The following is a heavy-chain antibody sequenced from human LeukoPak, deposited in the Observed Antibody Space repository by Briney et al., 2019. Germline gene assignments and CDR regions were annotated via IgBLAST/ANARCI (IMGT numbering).Heavy chain of an antibody. V-gene: IGHV3-11*04. CDR3: ARDAPWGYCSSTSCYSLDY. Sequence: GGSLRLSCAASGFTFSDYYMSWIRQAPGKGLEWVSYISSSGSTIYYADSVKGRFTISRDNAKNSPYLQMNSLRAEDTAVYYCARDAPWGYCSSTSCYSLDYWGQGTLVTVSS. CDR2: ISSSGSTI. J-gene: IGHJ4*02. CDR1: GFTFSDYY. D-gene: IGHD2-2*01.